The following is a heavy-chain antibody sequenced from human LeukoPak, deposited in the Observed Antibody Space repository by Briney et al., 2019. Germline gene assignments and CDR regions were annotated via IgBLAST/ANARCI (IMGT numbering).Heavy chain of an antibody. CDR1: GFTFSSYG. J-gene: IGHJ4*02. CDR2: IRYDGSDK. Sequence: GGSLRLSCAASGFTFSSYGMHWVRQAPGKGLEWVAFIRYDGSDKYYADSVKGRFTVSRDNSKNTLYLQMNSLRAEDATVYYCAKASGQAGYCSSTSCHYTFDYWGQGTLVTVSS. D-gene: IGHD2-2*01. CDR3: AKASGQAGYCSSTSCHYTFDY. V-gene: IGHV3-30*02.